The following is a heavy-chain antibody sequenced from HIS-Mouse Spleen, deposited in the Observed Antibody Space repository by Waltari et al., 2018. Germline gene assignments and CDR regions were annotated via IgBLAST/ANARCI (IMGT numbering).Heavy chain of an antibody. V-gene: IGHV4-38-2*02. J-gene: IGHJ6*02. CDR1: GYSISSGYY. CDR3: ARALEYSSSWYYYYYGMDV. Sequence: QVQLQESGPGLVKPSETLSLTCTVPGYSISSGYYWGLIRPPPRKGLEWIGSIYHSGSTYSNPSLKSRVTISVDTSKNQFSLKLSSVTAADTAVYYCARALEYSSSWYYYYYGMDVWGQGTTVTVSS. CDR2: IYHSGST. D-gene: IGHD6-13*01.